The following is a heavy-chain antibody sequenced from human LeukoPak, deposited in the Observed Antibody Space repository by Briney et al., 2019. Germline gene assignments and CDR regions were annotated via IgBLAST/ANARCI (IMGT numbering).Heavy chain of an antibody. V-gene: IGHV1-18*01. CDR2: ISAYNGNT. D-gene: IGHD3-22*01. J-gene: IGHJ3*02. Sequence: ASVKVSCKASGYTFTSYGISWVRQAPGQGLEWMGWISAYNGNTSYAQKLQGGVTMTTDTSTSTAYMELRSLRSDDTAVYYCARERRLYYDSSGYYYGAFDIWGQGTMVTVSS. CDR1: GYTFTSYG. CDR3: ARERRLYYDSSGYYYGAFDI.